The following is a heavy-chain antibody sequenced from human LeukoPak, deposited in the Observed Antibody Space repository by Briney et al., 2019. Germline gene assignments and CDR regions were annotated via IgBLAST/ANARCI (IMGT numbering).Heavy chain of an antibody. CDR2: ISSSSSYI. Sequence: RGSLRLSCAASGFTFSNAWMSWVRQAPGKGLEWVSSISSSSSYIYYADSVKGRFTISRDNAKNSLYLQMNSLRAEDTAVYYCATNRVISSSEFDYWGQGTLVTVSS. J-gene: IGHJ4*02. V-gene: IGHV3-21*01. CDR1: GFTFSNAW. D-gene: IGHD1-14*01. CDR3: ATNRVISSSEFDY.